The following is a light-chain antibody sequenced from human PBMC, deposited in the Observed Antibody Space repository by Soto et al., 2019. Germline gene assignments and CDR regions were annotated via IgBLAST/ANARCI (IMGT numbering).Light chain of an antibody. V-gene: IGLV2-14*03. J-gene: IGLJ3*02. CDR3: SSYAGSNNWV. Sequence: QSALTQPASVSGSPGQSITISCSGTSNDVGAYNFVSWYQQHPGRAPKLILYDVSSRPSHVSNRFSGSKSGNTASLSISGLQAEDEADYYCSSYAGSNNWVFGGGTKLTVL. CDR2: DVS. CDR1: SNDVGAYNF.